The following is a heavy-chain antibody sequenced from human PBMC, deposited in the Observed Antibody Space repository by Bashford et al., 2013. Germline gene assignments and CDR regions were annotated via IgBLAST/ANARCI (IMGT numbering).Heavy chain of an antibody. D-gene: IGHD3-3*01. Sequence: WVRQAPGQGLEWMGWINPNSGGTNYAQKFQGRVTMTRDTSISTAYMELSRLRSDDTAVYYCARDYKYYDFWSGLVRGQGGMDVWGQGTTVTVSS. J-gene: IGHJ6*02. V-gene: IGHV1-2*02. CDR3: ARDYKYYDFWSGLVRGQGGMDV. CDR2: INPNSGGT.